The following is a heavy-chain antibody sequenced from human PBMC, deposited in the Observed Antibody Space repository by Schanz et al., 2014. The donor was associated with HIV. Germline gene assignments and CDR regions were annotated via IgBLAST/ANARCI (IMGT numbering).Heavy chain of an antibody. CDR2: MNPNSGNT. D-gene: IGHD2-2*03. CDR1: GYNFTSYD. CDR3: AREVDIVVVPAAIVGWFDP. Sequence: QVQLVQSGAEVKKPGASVKVSCKASGYNFTSYDINWVRQATGQGLEWMGWMNPNSGNTGYAQKFQGRVTMTRNTSISTAYMXXSSLRSEDTAVYYCAREVDIVVVPAAIVGWFDPWGQGTLVTVSS. J-gene: IGHJ5*02. V-gene: IGHV1-8*01.